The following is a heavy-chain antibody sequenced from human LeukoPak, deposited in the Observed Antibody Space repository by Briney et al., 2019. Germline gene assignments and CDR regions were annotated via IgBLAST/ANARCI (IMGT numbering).Heavy chain of an antibody. V-gene: IGHV1-18*04. Sequence: ASVKVSCKASGYTFTGYYMHWVRQAPGQGLEWMGWISAYNGNTNYVQKLQGRVTMTTDTSTSTAYMELRSLRSDDTAVYYCAREGGGTPYYFDSWGQGTLVTVSS. D-gene: IGHD1-14*01. CDR3: AREGGGTPYYFDS. CDR1: GYTFTGYY. CDR2: ISAYNGNT. J-gene: IGHJ4*02.